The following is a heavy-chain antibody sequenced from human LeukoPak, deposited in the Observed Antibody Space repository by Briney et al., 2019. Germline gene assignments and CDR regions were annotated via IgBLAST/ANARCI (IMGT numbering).Heavy chain of an antibody. CDR3: ARASGYYDFWSGDYRYNWFDP. CDR1: GSSISSGGYS. J-gene: IGHJ5*02. Sequence: SQTLSLTCAVSGSSISSGGYSWSWIRQPPGKGLEWIGYIYHSGSTYYHPSLKSRVTISADRSKNQFSLKLSSVTAADTAVYYCARASGYYDFWSGDYRYNWFDPWGQGTLVTDSS. D-gene: IGHD3-3*01. CDR2: IYHSGST. V-gene: IGHV4-30-2*01.